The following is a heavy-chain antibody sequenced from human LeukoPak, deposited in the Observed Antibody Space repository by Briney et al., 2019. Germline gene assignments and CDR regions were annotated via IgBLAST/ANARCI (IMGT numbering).Heavy chain of an antibody. J-gene: IGHJ6*02. D-gene: IGHD1-26*01. CDR1: GGSFSGYY. CDR2: INHSGST. Sequence: SETLSLTCAVYGGSFSGYYWSWIRQPPGKGLEWIGEINHSGSTNYNPSLKSRVTISVDTPKNQFSLKLSSVTAADTAVYYCARGLVGATGYYYYYYGMDVWGQGTTVTVSS. V-gene: IGHV4-34*01. CDR3: ARGLVGATGYYYYYYGMDV.